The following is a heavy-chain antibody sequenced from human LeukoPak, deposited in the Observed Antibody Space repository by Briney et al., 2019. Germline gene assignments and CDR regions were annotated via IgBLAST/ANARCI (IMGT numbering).Heavy chain of an antibody. D-gene: IGHD2-2*01. CDR1: GYSVSSGYY. J-gene: IGHJ4*02. CDR3: ARVRGYCSSTICYRYYFDY. CDR2: IYHSGST. V-gene: IGHV4-38-2*02. Sequence: SETLSLTCTVSGYSVSSGYYWAWIRQPPGKGLEWIGTIYHSGSTYYNPSLKSRVTISVDTSKNQFSLKLTSVTAADTAVYYCARVRGYCSSTICYRYYFDYWGQGTLVTVSS.